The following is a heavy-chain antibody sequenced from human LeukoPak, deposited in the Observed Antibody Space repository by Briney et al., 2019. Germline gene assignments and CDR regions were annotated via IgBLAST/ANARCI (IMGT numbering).Heavy chain of an antibody. V-gene: IGHV3-72*01. CDR2: IKNKRGSYTA. CDR1: GFTLNDHY. Sequence: PGGSLRLFCAASGFTLNDHYMDWVRQAPGRGLEWVGRIKNKRGSYTADYAASVKGRFTISRDDSQNSLYLQMNSLKTEDTAVYYCGRDTATALDYWGQGTLVTVSS. J-gene: IGHJ4*02. D-gene: IGHD2-21*02. CDR3: GRDTATALDY.